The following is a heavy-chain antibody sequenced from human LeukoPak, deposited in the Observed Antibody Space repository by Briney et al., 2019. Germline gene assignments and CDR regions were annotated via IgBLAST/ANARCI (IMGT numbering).Heavy chain of an antibody. CDR1: GYSLSSGYY. CDR2: IYHSGST. D-gene: IGHD3-10*01. V-gene: IGHV4-38-2*02. CDR3: ARGTPMVRGVMGYHDYMDV. Sequence: SETLSLTCTVSGYSLSSGYYWGWIRQPPGKGLGWIGSIYHSGSTYYNPSLKSRVTISVDTPKNQFSLKLSSMTVAHTAVYYCARGTPMVRGVMGYHDYMDVCGKGTTVTVSS. J-gene: IGHJ6*03.